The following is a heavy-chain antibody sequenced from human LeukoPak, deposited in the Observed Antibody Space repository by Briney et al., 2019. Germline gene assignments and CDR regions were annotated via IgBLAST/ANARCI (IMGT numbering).Heavy chain of an antibody. CDR2: ISYDGNTK. D-gene: IGHD3-22*01. V-gene: IGHV3-30*04. J-gene: IGHJ4*02. CDR3: AKNYDSSGYTGTFDY. Sequence: GGSLRLSCLGSGFTFRNYPMYWVRQAPGKGLEWMAVISYDGNTKYYADSVKGRFTLSRDNSKNTVYLQVDSLRAEDTAVYYCAKNYDSSGYTGTFDYWGQGTLVTVSS. CDR1: GFTFRNYP.